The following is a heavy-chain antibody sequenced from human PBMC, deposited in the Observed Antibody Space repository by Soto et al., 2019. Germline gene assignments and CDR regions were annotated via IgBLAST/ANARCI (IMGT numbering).Heavy chain of an antibody. CDR3: VSLIWFGELIICF. CDR2: ISSNGGST. J-gene: IGHJ4*03. CDR1: GFTFSSYA. D-gene: IGHD3-10*01. V-gene: IGHV3-64D*08. Sequence: GGSLRLSCSASGFTFSSYAMHWVRQAPGKGLEYVSAISSNGGSTYYADSVKGRFTISRDNSKNTLYLQMSSLRAEDPAVYYCVSLIWFGELIICFRGQGTLGT.